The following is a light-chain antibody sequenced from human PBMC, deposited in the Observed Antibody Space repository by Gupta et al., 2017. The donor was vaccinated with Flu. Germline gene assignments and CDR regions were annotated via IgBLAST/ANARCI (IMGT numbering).Light chain of an antibody. J-gene: IGKJ3*01. CDR1: QSISSF. Sequence: EIVLTQSPATLSLSPGERATLYCRASQSISSFLAGYQQKPGQAPRLLIYEASNRAPGIQARFSGSGSATDFTRTSSSIEPEDFEGYDCQSLGTFGHGTKVDIK. V-gene: IGKV3-11*01. CDR2: EAS. CDR3: QSLGT.